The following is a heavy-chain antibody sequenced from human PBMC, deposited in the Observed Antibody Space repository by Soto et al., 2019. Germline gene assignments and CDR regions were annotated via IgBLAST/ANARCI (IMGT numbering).Heavy chain of an antibody. V-gene: IGHV1-69*13. Sequence: SVKVSCKASGGTFSSYAISWVRQAPGQGLEWMGGIIPIFGTANYAQKFQGRVTITADESTSTAYMELSSLRSEDTAVYYCASQGGGVRGVIGSHNWFDPWGQGTLVTVSS. CDR2: IIPIFGTA. CDR3: ASQGGGVRGVIGSHNWFDP. CDR1: GGTFSSYA. J-gene: IGHJ5*02. D-gene: IGHD3-10*01.